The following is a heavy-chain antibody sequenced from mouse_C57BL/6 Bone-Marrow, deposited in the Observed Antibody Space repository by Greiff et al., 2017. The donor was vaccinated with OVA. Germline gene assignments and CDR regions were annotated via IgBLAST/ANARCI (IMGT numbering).Heavy chain of an antibody. CDR2: ILPGSGST. CDR3: ATTTPGAY. J-gene: IGHJ3*01. CDR1: GYTFTGYW. Sequence: QVQLQQSGAELMKPGASVKLSCKATGYTFTGYWIEWVKQRPGHGLEWIGEILPGSGSTNYNGKFKGKATLTADKSSSTAYMQLSSLTSEDSAVYFCATTTPGAYWGQGTLVTVSA. D-gene: IGHD1-1*01. V-gene: IGHV1-9*01.